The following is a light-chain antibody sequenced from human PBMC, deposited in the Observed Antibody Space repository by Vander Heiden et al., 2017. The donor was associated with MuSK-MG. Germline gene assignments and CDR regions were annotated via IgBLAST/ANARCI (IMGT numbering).Light chain of an antibody. V-gene: IGKV3-15*01. CDR1: QSVSSN. J-gene: IGKJ3*01. CDR2: GAS. Sequence: EIVMTQSPATLSVSPGERATLYCRASQSVSSNLAWYQQKPGQAPRLLIYGASTRATGIPARFSGSGSGTEFTLTISSLQSEDFAVYYCQQDNNCPFTFGHGTKVDIK. CDR3: QQDNNCPFT.